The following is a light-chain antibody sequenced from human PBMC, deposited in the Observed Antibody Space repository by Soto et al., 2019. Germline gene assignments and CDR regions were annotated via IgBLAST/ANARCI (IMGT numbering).Light chain of an antibody. V-gene: IGKV3-11*01. CDR2: DAS. CDR3: QQRSNWPPFT. CDR1: QSVSSY. J-gene: IGKJ3*01. Sequence: EIVLTRSPATLSLSPGERATLSCRASQSVSSYLAWYQQKPGQAPRLLIYDASNRATGIPARFSGSGSGTDFTLTISSLEPEDFAVYYCQQRSNWPPFTFGPGTKVDI.